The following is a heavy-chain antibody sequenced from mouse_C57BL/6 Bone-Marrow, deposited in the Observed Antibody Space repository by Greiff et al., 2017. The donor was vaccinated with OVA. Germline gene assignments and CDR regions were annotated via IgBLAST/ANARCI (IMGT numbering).Heavy chain of an antibody. CDR2: INPSTGGT. D-gene: IGHD1-1*01. CDR1: GYSFTGYY. Sequence: VQLQQSGPELVKPGASVKISCKASGYSFTGYYMNWVKQSPEKSLEWIGEINPSTGGTTYNQKFKAKATLTVDKSSSTAYMQLKSLTAEDSAVYDCARRYYYGSSYDSFDYWGQGTTLTVSS. V-gene: IGHV1-42*01. J-gene: IGHJ2*01. CDR3: ARRYYYGSSYDSFDY.